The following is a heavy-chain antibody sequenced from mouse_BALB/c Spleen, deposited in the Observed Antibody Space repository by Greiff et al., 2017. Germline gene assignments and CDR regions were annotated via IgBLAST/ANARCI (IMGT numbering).Heavy chain of an antibody. J-gene: IGHJ1*01. D-gene: IGHD1-1*01. CDR3: TRNFITTVVHYWYFDV. Sequence: VQLKESGTVLARPGASVKMSCKASGYSFTSYWMHWVKQRPGQGLEWIGAIYPGNSDTSYNQKFKGKAKLTAVTSASTAYMELSSLTNEDSAVYYCTRNFITTVVHYWYFDVWGAGTTVTVSS. CDR2: IYPGNSDT. CDR1: GYSFTSYW. V-gene: IGHV1-5*01.